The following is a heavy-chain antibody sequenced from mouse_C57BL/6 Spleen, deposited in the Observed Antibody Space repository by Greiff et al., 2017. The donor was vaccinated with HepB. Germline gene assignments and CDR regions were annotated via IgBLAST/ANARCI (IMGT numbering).Heavy chain of an antibody. CDR3: AREANYYGSSFDY. CDR1: GYAFTNYL. V-gene: IGHV1-54*01. CDR2: INPGSGGT. Sequence: QVQLQQSGAELVRPGTSVKVSCKASGYAFTNYLIEWVKQRPGQGLEWIGVINPGSGGTNYNEKFKGKATLTADKSSSTAYMQLSSLTSEDSAVYFCAREANYYGSSFDYWGQGTTLTVSS. J-gene: IGHJ2*01. D-gene: IGHD1-1*01.